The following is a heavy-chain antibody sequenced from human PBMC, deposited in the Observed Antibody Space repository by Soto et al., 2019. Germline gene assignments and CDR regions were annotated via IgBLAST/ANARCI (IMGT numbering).Heavy chain of an antibody. CDR1: GGTFSNSP. J-gene: IGHJ4*02. CDR2: IIPSPART. V-gene: IGHV1-69*04. D-gene: IGHD1-26*01. Sequence: SVKVSCKASGGTFSNSPISWVRQIPGQGPEWMGRIIPSPARTIYSRKFRGRVTLTADKSTQTVYMTLSSLTTEDSGVYYCARDQVGASSFDYWGQGTRVTRLL. CDR3: ARDQVGASSFDY.